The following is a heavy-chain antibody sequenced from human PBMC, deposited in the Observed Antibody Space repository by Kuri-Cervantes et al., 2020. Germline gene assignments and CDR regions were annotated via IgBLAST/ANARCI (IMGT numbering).Heavy chain of an antibody. Sequence: LSLTCAASGFTFSSYSMNWVRQAPGKGLEWVSSISSSSSYIYYADSVKGRFNISRDNAKNSLHLQLNSLRDDDTAVYYCARVTYDYVWWSYRHNYFDYWGQGTLVTVSS. D-gene: IGHD3-16*02. J-gene: IGHJ4*02. CDR1: GFTFSSYS. CDR3: ARVTYDYVWWSYRHNYFDY. CDR2: ISSSSSYI. V-gene: IGHV3-21*04.